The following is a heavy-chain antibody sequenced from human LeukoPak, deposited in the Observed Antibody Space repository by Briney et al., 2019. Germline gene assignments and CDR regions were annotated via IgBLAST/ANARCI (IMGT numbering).Heavy chain of an antibody. CDR1: GGSFSGYY. V-gene: IGHV4-4*07. Sequence: SETLSLTCAVYGGSFSGYYWSWIRQPAGKGLEWIGRIYTSGSTNYNPSLRSRVTISVDTSKNQFSLKLSSVTAADTAVYYCARDFRSPDFDWLLGDYYYYMDVWGKGTTVTISS. CDR2: IYTSGST. D-gene: IGHD3-9*01. CDR3: ARDFRSPDFDWLLGDYYYYMDV. J-gene: IGHJ6*03.